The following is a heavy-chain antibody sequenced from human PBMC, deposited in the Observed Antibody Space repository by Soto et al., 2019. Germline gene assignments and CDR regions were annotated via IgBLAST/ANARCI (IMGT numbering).Heavy chain of an antibody. V-gene: IGHV3-48*02. J-gene: IGHJ4*02. CDR2: ISSSSSTI. Sequence: EVQLVESGGGLVQPGGSLRLSCAASGFTFSSYSMNWVRQAPGKGLEWVSYISSSSSTIYYADSVKGRFTISRDNAKNSPYLQMNSLRDEDSAVYYCARDRWGIAAAVGQYYFDYWGQGTLVTVSS. D-gene: IGHD6-13*01. CDR1: GFTFSSYS. CDR3: ARDRWGIAAAVGQYYFDY.